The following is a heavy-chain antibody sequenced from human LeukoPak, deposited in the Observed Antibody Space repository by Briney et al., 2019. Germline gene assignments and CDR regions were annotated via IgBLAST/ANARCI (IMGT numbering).Heavy chain of an antibody. CDR1: GYSISSGYY. CDR3: ARQEWELYSYVHFDY. J-gene: IGHJ4*02. Sequence: SETLSLTCAVSGYSISSGYYWGWIRQPPGKGLEWIGSIYYSGSTYYNPSLKSRVTISVDTSKNQFSLKLSSVTAADTAVYYCARQEWELYSYVHFDYWGQGTLVTVSS. V-gene: IGHV4-38-2*01. CDR2: IYYSGST. D-gene: IGHD1-26*01.